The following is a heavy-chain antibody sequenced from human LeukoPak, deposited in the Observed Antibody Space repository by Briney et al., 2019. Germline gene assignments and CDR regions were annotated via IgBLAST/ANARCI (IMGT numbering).Heavy chain of an antibody. Sequence: ASVKVSCKASEYTFTDYAINWVRQAPGQRLEWMGWINAGNGNTRYSQRFQGRVTMTTDTSTSTAYMELRSLRSDDTAVYYCARSAAVAGTYPPVDYWGQGTLVTVSS. CDR2: INAGNGNT. D-gene: IGHD6-19*01. CDR1: EYTFTDYA. J-gene: IGHJ4*02. V-gene: IGHV1-3*01. CDR3: ARSAAVAGTYPPVDY.